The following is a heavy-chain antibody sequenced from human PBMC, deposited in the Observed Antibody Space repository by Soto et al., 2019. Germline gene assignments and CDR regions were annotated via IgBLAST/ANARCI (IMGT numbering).Heavy chain of an antibody. CDR2: TYYRSKWYN. V-gene: IGHV6-1*01. Sequence: QVQLQQSGPGLVKPSQTLSLTCAISGDSVSSNSAAWNWIRQSPSRGLEWLGRTYYRSKWYNDYAVSVKSRITINPDTSKNQFSLQLNSVTPEDTAVYYCARDHGDFWSGYYRDGWFDPWGQGTLVTVSS. CDR3: ARDHGDFWSGYYRDGWFDP. J-gene: IGHJ5*02. D-gene: IGHD3-3*01. CDR1: GDSVSSNSAA.